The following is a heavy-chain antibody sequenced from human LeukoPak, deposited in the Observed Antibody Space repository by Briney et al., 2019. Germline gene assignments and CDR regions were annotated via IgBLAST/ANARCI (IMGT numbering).Heavy chain of an antibody. V-gene: IGHV1-69*13. CDR2: TILIFGTA. D-gene: IGHD3-10*01. CDR1: GGTFSSYA. J-gene: IGHJ4*02. Sequence: GASVTVSFKASGGTFSSYAISWVRQAPGQGLEWGGGTILIFGTANYAQKFQGRVTITPDESTSTAYIEMSSLRSEDRAVYDCARALHPLQDLELLWFGELLSPFDYWGQGTLVTVSS. CDR3: ARALHPLQDLELLWFGELLSPFDY.